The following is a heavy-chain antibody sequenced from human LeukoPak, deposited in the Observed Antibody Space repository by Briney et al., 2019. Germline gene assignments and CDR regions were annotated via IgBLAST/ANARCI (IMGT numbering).Heavy chain of an antibody. V-gene: IGHV4-59*01. CDR2: IYYSGST. D-gene: IGHD6-19*01. Sequence: SETLSLTCTVSGGSISSYYWSWIRQPPGKGLEWIGYIYYSGSTNYNPSLKSRVTISVDTSKNQFSLKLSSVTAADTAVYYCARDTVGGGRGWYGRYYYGMDVWGQGTTVTVSS. CDR3: ARDTVGGGRGWYGRYYYGMDV. J-gene: IGHJ6*02. CDR1: GGSISSYY.